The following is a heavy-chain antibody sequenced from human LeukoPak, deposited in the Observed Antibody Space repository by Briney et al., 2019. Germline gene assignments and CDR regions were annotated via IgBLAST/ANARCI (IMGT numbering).Heavy chain of an antibody. CDR3: ARRVQWLAGEDY. CDR1: GGSISGYY. J-gene: IGHJ4*02. D-gene: IGHD6-19*01. V-gene: IGHV4-59*08. Sequence: PSETLSLTCTVSGGSISGYYWSWIRQPPEKGLEWIGYIYSSGSTNYNPSLKSRVTISVDTSKNQFSLKLSSVTAADTAVYYCARRVQWLAGEDYWGQGSLVTVSS. CDR2: IYSSGST.